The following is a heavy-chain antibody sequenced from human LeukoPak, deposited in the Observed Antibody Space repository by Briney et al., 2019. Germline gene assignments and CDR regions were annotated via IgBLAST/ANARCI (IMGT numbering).Heavy chain of an antibody. Sequence: SETLSLNCAVYGGSFSGYYWSWIRQPPGKGLEWIGEINHSGSTNYNPSLKSRVTISVDTSKNQFSLKLSSVTAADTAVYYCARKEHLDYWGQGTLVTVSS. V-gene: IGHV4-34*01. CDR3: ARKEHLDY. CDR1: GGSFSGYY. J-gene: IGHJ4*02. CDR2: INHSGST.